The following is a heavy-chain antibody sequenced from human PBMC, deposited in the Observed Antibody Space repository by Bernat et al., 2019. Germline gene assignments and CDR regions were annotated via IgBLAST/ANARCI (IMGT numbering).Heavy chain of an antibody. D-gene: IGHD3-10*01. Sequence: EVQLVESGGGLVKPGGSLRLSCAASGFTSTNAWMTWVRQAPGKWLEWVGRIKSLFDAGTTDYAAPVKGRFTISRDGSKNTLYLQMDSLTTEDTAVYYCTTSLRREDYVIYWGQGTLVTVSS. CDR2: IKSLFDAGTT. V-gene: IGHV3-15*01. CDR1: GFTSTNAW. CDR3: TTSLRREDYVIY. J-gene: IGHJ4*02.